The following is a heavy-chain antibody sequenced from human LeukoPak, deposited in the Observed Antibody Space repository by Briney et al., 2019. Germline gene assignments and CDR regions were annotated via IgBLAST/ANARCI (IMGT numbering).Heavy chain of an antibody. V-gene: IGHV3-48*01. J-gene: IGHJ4*02. Sequence: PGGSLRLSCAASGFTFSSYSMNWVRQAPGKGLEWVSYISSSSSTIYYADSVKGRFTISRDNAKNSLYLQMNSLRAEDTAVYYCARDAVPADFDYWGQGTLVTVSS. CDR3: ARDAVPADFDY. CDR2: ISSSSSTI. CDR1: GFTFSSYS. D-gene: IGHD2-2*01.